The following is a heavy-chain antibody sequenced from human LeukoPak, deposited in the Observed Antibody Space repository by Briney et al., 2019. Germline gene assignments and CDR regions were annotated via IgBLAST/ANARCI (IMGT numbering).Heavy chain of an antibody. CDR3: ARDKKGSSSVYAFDI. CDR1: GGSISRGGYY. D-gene: IGHD6-6*01. V-gene: IGHV4-31*03. CDR2: IYYSGST. Sequence: PSETLSLTCTVSGGSISRGGYYCSWIRHHPGKGLEWIGYIYYSGSTYNTPSLKSRVTISVDTSKNQFSLKLSSVTAADTAVYYCARDKKGSSSVYAFDIWGQGTMVTVSS. J-gene: IGHJ3*02.